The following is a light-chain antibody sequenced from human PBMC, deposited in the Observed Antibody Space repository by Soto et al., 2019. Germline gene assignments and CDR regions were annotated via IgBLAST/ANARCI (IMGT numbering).Light chain of an antibody. V-gene: IGKV3-15*01. CDR2: GAS. Sequence: EIEMTQSPATLSVSPGERATLSCRASESVSSNLAWYQQKPGQAPRLLIYGASTRATGIPARFSGSGSGTEFTLTISSRQSEDFAVYYCQQYNNCPPHTFGQGTKLEIK. CDR3: QQYNNCPPHT. CDR1: ESVSSN. J-gene: IGKJ2*01.